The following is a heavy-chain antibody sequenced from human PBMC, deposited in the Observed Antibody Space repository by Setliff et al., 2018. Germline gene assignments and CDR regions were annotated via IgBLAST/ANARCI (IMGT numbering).Heavy chain of an antibody. CDR2: IDPRDDFT. V-gene: IGHV1-69-2*01. CDR1: GYSFSDFY. Sequence: ASVKVSCKASGYSFSDFYMHWVRQVPGEGLEALGRIDPRDDFTVYAERFKDRLTITADTTTDTSYMEMSSLRFEDTAVYYCAIDYGPTGTPYHWGQGTPVTVSS. J-gene: IGHJ4*02. D-gene: IGHD1-1*01. CDR3: AIDYGPTGTPYH.